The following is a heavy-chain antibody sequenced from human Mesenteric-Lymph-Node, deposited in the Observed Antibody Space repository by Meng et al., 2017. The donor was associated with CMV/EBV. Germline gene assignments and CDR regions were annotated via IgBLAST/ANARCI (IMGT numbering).Heavy chain of an antibody. CDR1: GDSFSSGGYY. CDR3: ARGSYSWNYFDF. V-gene: IGHV4-31*02. J-gene: IGHJ4*02. Sequence: FSGDSFSSGGYYWGWIRQHPGKGLEWIGYVYYSGGSLYNPSLKSRVTISVDTSKDQFSLKLSSVTAADTAFYYCARGSYSWNYFDFWGQGALVTVSS. D-gene: IGHD2-21*01. CDR2: VYYSGGS.